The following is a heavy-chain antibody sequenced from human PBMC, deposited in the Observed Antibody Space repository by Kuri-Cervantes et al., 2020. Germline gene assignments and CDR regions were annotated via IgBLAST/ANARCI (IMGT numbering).Heavy chain of an antibody. J-gene: IGHJ4*02. V-gene: IGHV5-51*01. CDR2: IYPGDSDT. Sequence: KVSCKGSGYSFTSYWIGWVGQMPGKGLEWMGIIYPGDSDTRYSPSFQGQVTISAEKSISTAYLQWGSLKASDTAMYYCAKGGSSSWYARAEMEFDYWDQGTLVTVSS. CDR3: AKGGSSSWYARAEMEFDY. CDR1: GYSFTSYW. D-gene: IGHD6-13*01.